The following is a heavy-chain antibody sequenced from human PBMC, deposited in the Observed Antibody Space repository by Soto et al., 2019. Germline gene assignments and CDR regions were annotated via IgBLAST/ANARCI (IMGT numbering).Heavy chain of an antibody. D-gene: IGHD5-12*01. CDR3: ARGSGYDWGYYYYYYMDV. CDR1: GGSISSYY. V-gene: IGHV4-59*01. J-gene: IGHJ6*03. CDR2: IYYSGST. Sequence: QVRLQESGPGLVKPSETLSLTCTVSGGSISSYYWSWIRQPPGKGLEWIGYIYYSGSTNYNPSLKSRVTISVDTSKNQFSLKLSSVTAADTAVYYCARGSGYDWGYYYYYYMDVWGKGTTVTVSS.